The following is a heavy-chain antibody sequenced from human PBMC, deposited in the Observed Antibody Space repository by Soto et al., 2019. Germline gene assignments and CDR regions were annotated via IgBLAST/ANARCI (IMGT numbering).Heavy chain of an antibody. CDR2: ISSNGGST. J-gene: IGHJ3*02. V-gene: IGHV3-64D*08. CDR1: GFTFSSYA. Sequence: GGSLRLSCSASGFTFSSYAMHWVRQAPGKGLEYVSAISSNGGSTYYADSVKGRFTISRDNSKNTLYLQMSSLRAEDTAVYYCVKVLVLCAGAFDIWGQGTMVTVSS. CDR3: VKVLVLCAGAFDI. D-gene: IGHD6-13*01.